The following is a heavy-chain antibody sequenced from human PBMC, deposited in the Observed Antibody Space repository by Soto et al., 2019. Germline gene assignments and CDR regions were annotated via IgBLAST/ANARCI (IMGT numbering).Heavy chain of an antibody. Sequence: SETLSLTCTVSGGSISSYYWSWIRQPPGKGLEWIGYIYYSGSTNYNPSLKSRVTISVDTSKNQFSLKLSSVTAADTAVYYCAGLFSVFWGGSHPPYDMDVWGKGTTVTVSS. CDR3: AGLFSVFWGGSHPPYDMDV. CDR1: GGSISSYY. CDR2: IYYSGST. V-gene: IGHV4-59*08. D-gene: IGHD3-3*01. J-gene: IGHJ6*03.